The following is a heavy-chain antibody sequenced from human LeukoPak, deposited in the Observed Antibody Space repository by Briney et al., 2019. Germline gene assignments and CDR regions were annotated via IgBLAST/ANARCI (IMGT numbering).Heavy chain of an antibody. J-gene: IGHJ6*02. CDR2: INHSGST. V-gene: IGHV4-34*01. CDR1: GGSFSGYH. CDR3: ARAIVATISYYYYGMDV. Sequence: SETLSLTCAVYGGSFSGYHWSWIRQPPGKGLEWIGEINHSGSTNYNPSLKSRVTISVDTSKNQFSLKLSSVTAADTAVYYCARAIVATISYYYYGMDVWGQGTTVTVSS. D-gene: IGHD5-12*01.